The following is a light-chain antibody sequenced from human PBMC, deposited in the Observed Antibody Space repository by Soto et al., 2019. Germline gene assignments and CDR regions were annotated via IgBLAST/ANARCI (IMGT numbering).Light chain of an antibody. Sequence: QSALTQPASVSGSPGQSTTISCTGTSSDVGDNNFVSWYQQHPGKAPKLMIYEVSNRPSGVSNRFSGSKSGSTASLTISGLQAEDEADYFCNSYIGSSTVLFGGGTKVTVL. J-gene: IGLJ2*01. CDR2: EVS. CDR3: NSYIGSSTVL. V-gene: IGLV2-14*01. CDR1: SSDVGDNNF.